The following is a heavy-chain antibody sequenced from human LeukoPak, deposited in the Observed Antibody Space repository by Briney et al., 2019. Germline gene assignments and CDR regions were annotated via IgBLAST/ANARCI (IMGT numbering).Heavy chain of an antibody. D-gene: IGHD3-3*01. CDR2: IYYSGST. J-gene: IGHJ6*02. CDR1: GGSISSSSYC. CDR3: ARVGRKDFGVVIPSYYYYGMDV. Sequence: SETLSLTCTVSGGSISSSSYCWGWIRQPPGKGLEWIGYIYYSGSTNYNPSLKSRVTISVDTSKNQFSLKLSSVTAADTAVYYCARVGRKDFGVVIPSYYYYGMDVWGQGTTVTVSS. V-gene: IGHV4-61*05.